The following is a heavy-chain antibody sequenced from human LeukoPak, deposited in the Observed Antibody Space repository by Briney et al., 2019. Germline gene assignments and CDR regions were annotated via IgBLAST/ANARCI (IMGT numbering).Heavy chain of an antibody. D-gene: IGHD6-13*01. J-gene: IGHJ4*02. Sequence: GGSLRLSCTASGFTFGDYAMSWFRQARGKGLEWGGFIRSRAYGGTTEYAASVKGRFTNSRDDSKSIAYLQMNSLKTEDTAVYYCTHPLGEAAGTVGLGYDYWGQGTLVTVSS. CDR3: THPLGEAAGTVGLGYDY. CDR1: GFTFGDYA. V-gene: IGHV3-49*03. CDR2: IRSRAYGGTT.